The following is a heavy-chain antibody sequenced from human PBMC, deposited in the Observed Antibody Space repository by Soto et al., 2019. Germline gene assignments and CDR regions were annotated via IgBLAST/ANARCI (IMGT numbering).Heavy chain of an antibody. V-gene: IGHV4-30-2*01. D-gene: IGHD2-21*02. Sequence: PSETLSLTCAVSGGSISSGGYSCSWIRQPPGKGLEWIGYIYHSGSTYYNPSLKSRVTISVDRSKNQFSLKLSSVTAADTAVYYCARVAYCGGDCYTGGGTFDYWGQGTLVTVPQ. CDR3: ARVAYCGGDCYTGGGTFDY. J-gene: IGHJ4*02. CDR2: IYHSGST. CDR1: GGSISSGGYS.